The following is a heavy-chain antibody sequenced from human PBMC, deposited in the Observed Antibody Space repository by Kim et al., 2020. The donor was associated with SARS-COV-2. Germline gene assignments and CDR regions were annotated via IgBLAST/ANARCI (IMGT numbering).Heavy chain of an antibody. Sequence: DAVKDRFTIHRDNAKNSLYLQLSSLSAEDTAVYYCARARWGSGSYFFDYWGQGTLVTVSS. D-gene: IGHD3-10*01. CDR3: ARARWGSGSYFFDY. V-gene: IGHV3-11*04. J-gene: IGHJ4*02.